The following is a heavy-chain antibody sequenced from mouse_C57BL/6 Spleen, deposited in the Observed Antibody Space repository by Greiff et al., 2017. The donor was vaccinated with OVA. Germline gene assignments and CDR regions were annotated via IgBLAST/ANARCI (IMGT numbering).Heavy chain of an antibody. CDR3: ARRDLYAMDY. J-gene: IGHJ4*01. Sequence: QVQLQQPGAELVRPGSSVKLSCKASGYTFTSYWMDWVKQRPGQGLEWIGNIYPSDSETHYNQKFKDKATLTVDKSSSTAYMQLSSLTSEDSAVYHCARRDLYAMDYWGQGTSVTVSS. CDR2: IYPSDSET. CDR1: GYTFTSYW. V-gene: IGHV1-61*01.